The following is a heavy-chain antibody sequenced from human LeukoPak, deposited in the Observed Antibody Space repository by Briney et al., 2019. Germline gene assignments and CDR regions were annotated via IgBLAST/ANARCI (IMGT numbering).Heavy chain of an antibody. D-gene: IGHD3-3*01. CDR3: ARQRITIFDSAFDI. CDR2: ISYDGSNK. V-gene: IGHV3-30*04. J-gene: IGHJ3*02. CDR1: GFTFSSYA. Sequence: GRSLRLSCAASGFTFSSYAMHWVRQAPDKGLEWVAVISYDGSNKYYADSVKGRFTISRDNSKNTLYLQMNSLRAEDTAVYYCARQRITIFDSAFDIWGQGTMVTVSS.